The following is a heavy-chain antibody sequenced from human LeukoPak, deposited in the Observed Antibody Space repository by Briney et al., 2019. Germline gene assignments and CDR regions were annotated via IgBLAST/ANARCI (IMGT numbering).Heavy chain of an antibody. CDR3: ARHPFDYSNYGIDY. D-gene: IGHD4-11*01. Sequence: PSETLSLTCTVSGGSISSSSYYWGWIRQPPGKGLEWIGSIYYSGSTYYNPSLKSRVTMSVDTSKNQFSLKLISVTAADTAVYSCARHPFDYSNYGIDYWGQGTLVTVSS. CDR1: GGSISSSSYY. V-gene: IGHV4-39*01. CDR2: IYYSGST. J-gene: IGHJ4*02.